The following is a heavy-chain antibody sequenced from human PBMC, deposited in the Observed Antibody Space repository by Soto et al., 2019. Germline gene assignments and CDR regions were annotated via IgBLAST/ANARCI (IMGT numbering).Heavy chain of an antibody. D-gene: IGHD2-15*01. CDR3: ATSSGGSCYLCMDV. V-gene: IGHV1-24*01. CDR1: GYTLTELS. J-gene: IGHJ6*02. CDR2: FDPEDGET. Sequence: GASVKLSCKVSGYTLTELSMHWVRQAPGKGLEWMGGFDPEDGETIYAQKFQGRVTMTEDTSTDTAYMELSSLRSEDTAVYYCATSSGGSCYLCMDVWGQGTTVTVSS.